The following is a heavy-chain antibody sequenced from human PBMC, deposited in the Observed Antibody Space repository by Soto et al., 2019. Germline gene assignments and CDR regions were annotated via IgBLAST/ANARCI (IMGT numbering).Heavy chain of an antibody. CDR3: ARDHVTMVRGVIRTPDY. Sequence: QVQLVESGGGVVQPGRSLRLSCAAYGFTFSSYAMHWVRQAPGKGQEWVAVISYDGSNKYYADSVKGRFTISRDNSKNTLYLQMNSLRAEDTAVYYCARDHVTMVRGVIRTPDYWGQGTLVTVSS. CDR2: ISYDGSNK. D-gene: IGHD3-10*01. V-gene: IGHV3-30-3*01. J-gene: IGHJ4*02. CDR1: GFTFSSYA.